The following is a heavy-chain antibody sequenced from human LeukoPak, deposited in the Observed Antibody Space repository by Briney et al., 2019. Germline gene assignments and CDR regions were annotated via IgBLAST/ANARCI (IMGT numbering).Heavy chain of an antibody. D-gene: IGHD2-21*02. Sequence: GGSLRLSCAASGLAFNSYTMGWVRQAPGKGLEWASSISGSGGSTYYADSVKGRFTISRDNSKSTLYLQMNSLRAEDTAVYYCAKKTSYCDGDCYPYYFDHWGQGTLVTVSS. CDR3: AKKTSYCDGDCYPYYFDH. V-gene: IGHV3-23*01. CDR2: ISGSGGST. CDR1: GLAFNSYT. J-gene: IGHJ4*02.